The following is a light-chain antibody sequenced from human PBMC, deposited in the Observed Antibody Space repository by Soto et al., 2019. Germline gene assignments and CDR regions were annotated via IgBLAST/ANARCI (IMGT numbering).Light chain of an antibody. J-gene: IGKJ1*01. CDR2: WAS. CDR3: QQYYSTPSWT. CDR1: QSVLYSSNNKNY. Sequence: DILMTQSPASPAVSLGAMATTNCTSSQSVLYSSNNKNYLAWYQQKPGQPPKLLIYWASTRESGVPDRFSGSGSGTDFTLTISSLQAEDVAVYYCQQYYSTPSWTVGQGTKVDIK. V-gene: IGKV4-1*01.